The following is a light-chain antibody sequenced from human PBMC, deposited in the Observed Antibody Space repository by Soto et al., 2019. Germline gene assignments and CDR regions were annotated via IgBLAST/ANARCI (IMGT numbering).Light chain of an antibody. CDR2: DNN. V-gene: IGLV1-51*01. J-gene: IGLJ2*01. CDR3: GTWDSSLSAVV. CDR1: SSNIGNNY. Sequence: QSVLTQPPSVSAAPGQKVTISCSGSSSNIGNNYVSWYQQLPGKAPKLLNYDNNKRPSGIPDRFSGSKSGTSATLGITGLQTGDEADYYCGTWDSSLSAVVFGGGTKLPVL.